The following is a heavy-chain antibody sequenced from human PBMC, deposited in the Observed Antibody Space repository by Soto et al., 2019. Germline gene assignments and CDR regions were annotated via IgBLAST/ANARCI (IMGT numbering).Heavy chain of an antibody. Sequence: QVQLVESGGGVVQPGRSLRLSCAASGFTFSSYGMHWVRQAPGKGLEWVAVISYDGSNKYYADSVKGRFTISRDNSKNTLYLQMNSLRAEDTAVYYCAKDLDYCSGGSCYLWYYYYGMDVWGQGTTVTVSS. J-gene: IGHJ6*02. D-gene: IGHD2-15*01. V-gene: IGHV3-30*18. CDR1: GFTFSSYG. CDR3: AKDLDYCSGGSCYLWYYYYGMDV. CDR2: ISYDGSNK.